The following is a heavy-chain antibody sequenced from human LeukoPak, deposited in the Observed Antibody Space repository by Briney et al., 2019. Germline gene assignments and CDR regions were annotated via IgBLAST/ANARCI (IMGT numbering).Heavy chain of an antibody. CDR1: GGSISSYY. V-gene: IGHV4-59*12. Sequence: PSETLSLTCTVSGGSISSYYWSWIRQPPGKGLEWIGYIYYSGSTNYNPSLKSRVTMSVDTSKNQFSLKLSSVTAAHTAVYYCARGRYCSADICSGGDAFDIWGQGTMVSVSS. D-gene: IGHD2-15*01. J-gene: IGHJ3*02. CDR2: IYYSGST. CDR3: ARGRYCSADICSGGDAFDI.